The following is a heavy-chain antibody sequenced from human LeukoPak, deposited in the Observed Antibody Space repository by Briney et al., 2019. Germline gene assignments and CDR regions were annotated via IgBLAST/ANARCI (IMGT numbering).Heavy chain of an antibody. CDR2: ISGSGGST. CDR3: AKAIAVAGYFDY. J-gene: IGHJ4*02. CDR1: GFTFSSYA. V-gene: IGHV3-23*01. D-gene: IGHD6-19*01. Sequence: PGGSLRLSCAASGFTFSSYAMSWVRQAPGKGLEWVSAISGSGGSTYYADSVKGRFTIYRDNSKNTLYLQMNSLRAEDTAVYYCAKAIAVAGYFDYWGQGTLVTVSS.